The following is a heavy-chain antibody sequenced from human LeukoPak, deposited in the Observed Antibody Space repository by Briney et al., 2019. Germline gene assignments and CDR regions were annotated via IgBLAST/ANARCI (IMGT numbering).Heavy chain of an antibody. V-gene: IGHV3-48*01. CDR2: ISSSSSTI. Sequence: GGSLRLSCAASGFTFSSYSMNWVRQAPGKGLEWVSYISSSSSTIYYADSVKGRFTISRDNAKDSLYLQVNSLRAEDTAVYYCASGGEDRGLQPTHVDYWGQGTLVTVSS. D-gene: IGHD5-24*01. CDR1: GFTFSSYS. CDR3: ASGGEDRGLQPTHVDY. J-gene: IGHJ4*02.